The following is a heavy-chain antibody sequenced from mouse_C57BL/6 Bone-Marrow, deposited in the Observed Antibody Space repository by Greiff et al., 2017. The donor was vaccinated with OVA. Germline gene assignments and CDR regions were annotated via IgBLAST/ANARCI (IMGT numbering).Heavy chain of an antibody. CDR3: ARRYSNYPGYFDY. J-gene: IGHJ2*01. V-gene: IGHV5-6*02. CDR2: ISSGGSYT. Sequence: EVMLVESGGDLVKPGGSLKLSCAASGFTFSSYGMSWVRQTPDKRLEWVATISSGGSYTYYPDGVKGRFTIFRDNAKNTLYLQRSSLKSEDTAMDYCARRYSNYPGYFDYWGQGTTLTVSS. CDR1: GFTFSSYG. D-gene: IGHD2-5*01.